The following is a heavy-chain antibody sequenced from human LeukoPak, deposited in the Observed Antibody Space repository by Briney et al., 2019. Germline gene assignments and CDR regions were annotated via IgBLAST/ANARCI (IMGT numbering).Heavy chain of an antibody. CDR1: GDAIRNYY. Sequence: SETLSLTCTVSGDAIRNYYWSWIRQPPGKGLEWIGYIYSSGSTYYNPSLKSRVTISVDTSKNQFSLSLSSVTAADTAVYYCARKVTMVRGDRGYFDYWGQGTLVTVSS. CDR3: ARKVTMVRGDRGYFDY. CDR2: IYSSGST. D-gene: IGHD3-10*01. V-gene: IGHV4-59*08. J-gene: IGHJ4*02.